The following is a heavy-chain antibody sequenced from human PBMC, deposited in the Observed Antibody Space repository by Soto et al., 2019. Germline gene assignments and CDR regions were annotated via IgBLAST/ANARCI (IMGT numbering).Heavy chain of an antibody. Sequence: QLQESGPGLVKPSQTLSLTCSVSGGSINNNDYYWSWIRQTPGKGLEWIGYVYYSGSSDYIPSLKSRLSMSIDKSKNQFHLKLNSVTAADTATYYCARMSYFYDMWYFDLWGRGTLVTVSS. CDR1: GGSINNNDYY. J-gene: IGHJ2*01. CDR2: VYYSGSS. CDR3: ARMSYFYDMWYFDL. V-gene: IGHV4-30-4*01. D-gene: IGHD3-22*01.